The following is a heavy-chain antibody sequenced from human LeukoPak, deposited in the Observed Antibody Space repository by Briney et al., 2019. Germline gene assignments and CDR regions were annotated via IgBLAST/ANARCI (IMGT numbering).Heavy chain of an antibody. CDR1: GFTFSSYE. V-gene: IGHV3-48*03. CDR3: ARVSYYDSSYFDY. CDR2: ISSSGSTM. J-gene: IGHJ4*02. D-gene: IGHD3-22*01. Sequence: TGGSLRLSCAASGFTFSSYEMNWVRQAPGKGLEWVSYISSSGSTMYYADSVKGRFTISRDNAKNSLYLQMNSLRAEDTAVYYCARVSYYDSSYFDYWGQGTLVTVSS.